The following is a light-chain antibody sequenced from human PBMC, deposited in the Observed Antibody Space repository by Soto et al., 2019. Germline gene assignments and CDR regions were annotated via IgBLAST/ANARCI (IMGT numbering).Light chain of an antibody. V-gene: IGKV1-9*01. CDR1: QGINNF. Sequence: DIQLTQSPPFLSASVGDRVTISCRASQGINNFLAWYQQKPGKAPNLLISAASILRAGVPSRFSGSGSGTEFTLTISSLQPEDFANYYCQHLSTYPLTFGGGTKV. J-gene: IGKJ4*01. CDR3: QHLSTYPLT. CDR2: AAS.